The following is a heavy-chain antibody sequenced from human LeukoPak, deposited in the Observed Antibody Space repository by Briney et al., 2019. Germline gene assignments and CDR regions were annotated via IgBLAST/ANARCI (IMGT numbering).Heavy chain of an antibody. CDR3: ARVDLNYYGSGSYYFDY. CDR1: GGSISSYY. J-gene: IGHJ4*02. CDR2: IYYSGST. Sequence: PSETLSLTCTVSGGSISSYYWSWIRQPPGKGLEWIGYIYYSGSTNYNPSLKSRVTISVDTSKNQFSLKLSSVTAADTAVYYCARVDLNYYGSGSYYFDYWGQGTLVTVSS. V-gene: IGHV4-59*01. D-gene: IGHD3-10*01.